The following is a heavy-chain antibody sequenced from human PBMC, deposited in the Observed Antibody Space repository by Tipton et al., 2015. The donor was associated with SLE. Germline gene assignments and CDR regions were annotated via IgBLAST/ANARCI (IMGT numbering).Heavy chain of an antibody. D-gene: IGHD4-17*01. CDR1: GYTFTGYY. V-gene: IGHV1-2*02. CDR3: ARDRFRRDYGDYWYYFDY. Sequence: QSGAEVKKPGASVKVSCKASGYTFTGYYMHWVRQAPGQGLEWMGWINPNSGGTNYAQKFQGRVTMTRDTSISTAYMELSRLRSGDTAVYYCARDRFRRDYGDYWYYFDYWGQGTLVTVSS. J-gene: IGHJ4*02. CDR2: INPNSGGT.